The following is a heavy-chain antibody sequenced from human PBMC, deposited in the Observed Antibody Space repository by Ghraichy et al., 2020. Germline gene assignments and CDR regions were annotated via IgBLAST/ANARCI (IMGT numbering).Heavy chain of an antibody. CDR1: AFTFLSYS. D-gene: IGHD1-1*01. J-gene: IGHJ4*02. V-gene: IGHV3-21*01. CDR2: IDTTSNYI. Sequence: LSLTCAASAFTFLSYSLGWVPHAPASGLEWVSIIDTTSNYIYYAESLKGRFTISRDNAKNSLYLQMDSLRAEDTAVYYCARGGRSHYFFEYWGLGTLVTVSS. CDR3: ARGGRSHYFFEY.